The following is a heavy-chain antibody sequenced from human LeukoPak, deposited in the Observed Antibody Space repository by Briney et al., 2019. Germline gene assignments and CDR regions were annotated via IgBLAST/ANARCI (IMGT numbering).Heavy chain of an antibody. CDR1: GGSFSGYY. D-gene: IGHD1-7*01. CDR3: TRRRNYLSHFDY. J-gene: IGHJ4*02. V-gene: IGHV4-34*01. Sequence: SETLSLTCTVYGGSFSGYYWSWIRQPPGKGLEWIGEINHSGSTNYNSSLKSRVTISVDTSKNQFSLKLSSVTAADTAVYYCTRRRNYLSHFDYWGQGTMVTVSS. CDR2: INHSGST.